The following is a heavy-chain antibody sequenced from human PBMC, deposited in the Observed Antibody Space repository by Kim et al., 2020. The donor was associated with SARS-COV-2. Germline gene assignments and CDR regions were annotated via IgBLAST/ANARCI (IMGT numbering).Heavy chain of an antibody. D-gene: IGHD5-12*01. J-gene: IGHJ6*02. Sequence: ASVKVSCKASGYTFTSYDINWVRQATGQGLEWMGWMNPNSGNTGYAQKFQGRVTMTRNTSISTAYMELSSLRSEDTAVYYCARGTLVATMFNYYYGMDVWGQGTTVTVSS. CDR1: GYTFTSYD. V-gene: IGHV1-8*01. CDR3: ARGTLVATMFNYYYGMDV. CDR2: MNPNSGNT.